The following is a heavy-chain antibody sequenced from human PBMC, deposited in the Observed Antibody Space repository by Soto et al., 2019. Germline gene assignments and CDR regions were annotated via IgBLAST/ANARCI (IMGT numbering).Heavy chain of an antibody. J-gene: IGHJ6*02. CDR1: GVTFNTYA. V-gene: IGHV3-30*04. Sequence: GGYLRLSCAASGVTFNTYAMHWVRQAPGKGLEWVAIVSYDGSNKYYADSVKGRFTISRDNAKNSLYLQMNSLRDEDTAVYYCARGTTREWELLNYYYGMDVWGQGTTVTVSS. CDR3: ARGTTREWELLNYYYGMDV. D-gene: IGHD1-26*01. CDR2: VSYDGSNK.